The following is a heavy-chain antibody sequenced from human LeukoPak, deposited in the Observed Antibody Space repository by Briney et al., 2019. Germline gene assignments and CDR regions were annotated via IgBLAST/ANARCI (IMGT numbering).Heavy chain of an antibody. Sequence: SVKVSCKASGGTFSSYTTSWVRQAPGQGLEWMGRIIPILGIANYAQKFQGRVTITADKSTGTAYMELSSLRSEDTAVYYCAREGSGSTPVGYWGQGTLVTVSS. CDR2: IIPILGIA. J-gene: IGHJ4*02. D-gene: IGHD6-19*01. CDR1: GGTFSSYT. CDR3: AREGSGSTPVGY. V-gene: IGHV1-69*04.